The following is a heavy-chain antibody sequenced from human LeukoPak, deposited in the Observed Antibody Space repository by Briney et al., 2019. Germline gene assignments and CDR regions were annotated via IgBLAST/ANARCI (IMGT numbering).Heavy chain of an antibody. Sequence: SETLSHTCAVHGGSFSGYYWSWIRQPPGKGLEWIGEINHSGSTNYNPSLKSRVTISVDTSKNQFSLKLSSVTAADTAVYYCARERATYYYDSSGYYPDYWGQGTLVTVSS. D-gene: IGHD3-22*01. V-gene: IGHV4-34*01. CDR1: GGSFSGYY. CDR3: ARERATYYYDSSGYYPDY. CDR2: INHSGST. J-gene: IGHJ4*02.